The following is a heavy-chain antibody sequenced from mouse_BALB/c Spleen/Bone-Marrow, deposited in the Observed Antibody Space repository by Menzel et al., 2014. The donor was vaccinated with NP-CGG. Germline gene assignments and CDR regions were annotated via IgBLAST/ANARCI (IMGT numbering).Heavy chain of an antibody. CDR2: IRLKSNNYAT. D-gene: IGHD1-1*01. CDR3: TRRGLRKYYFDY. CDR1: GFTFSNYW. J-gene: IGHJ2*01. V-gene: IGHV6-6*02. Sequence: EVMLVESGGGLVQPGGSMKLSYVASGFTFSNYWMNWVRQSPEKGLEWVAEIRLKSNNYATHYAESVKGRFTISRDDSKSSVYLQMNNLRAEDTGIYYCTRRGLRKYYFDYWGQGTTLTVSS.